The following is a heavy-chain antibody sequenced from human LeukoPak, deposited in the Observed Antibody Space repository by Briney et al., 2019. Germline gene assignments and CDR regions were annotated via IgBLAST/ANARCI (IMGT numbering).Heavy chain of an antibody. D-gene: IGHD3-3*01. V-gene: IGHV4-34*01. J-gene: IGHJ3*02. Sequence: SETLSLTCAVYGGSFSGYYWSWIRQPPGKGLEWIGEINHSGSTNYNPSLKSRVTISVDTSKNQFSLKLSSVTAADTAVYYCARGQNNITIFGVVHDAFDIWGQGTMVTVSS. CDR3: ARGQNNITIFGVVHDAFDI. CDR1: GGSFSGYY. CDR2: INHSGST.